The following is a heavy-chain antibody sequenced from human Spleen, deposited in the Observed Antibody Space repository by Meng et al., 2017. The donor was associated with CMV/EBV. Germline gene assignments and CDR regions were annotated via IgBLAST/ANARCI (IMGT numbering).Heavy chain of an antibody. D-gene: IGHD1-26*01. CDR1: GFTFSDHY. CDR3: ARDVVFEVGATSDYYYYGMDV. Sequence: SLRLSCAASGFTFSDHYMDWVRQAPGKGLEWVGRTRNKANSYTTEYAASVKGRFTISRDDSKNSLYLQMNSLKTEDTAVYYCARDVVFEVGATSDYYYYGMDVWGQGTTVTVSS. V-gene: IGHV3-72*01. CDR2: TRNKANSYTT. J-gene: IGHJ6*02.